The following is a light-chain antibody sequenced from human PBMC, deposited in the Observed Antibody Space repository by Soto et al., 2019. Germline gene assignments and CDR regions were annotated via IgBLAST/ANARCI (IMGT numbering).Light chain of an antibody. J-gene: IGLJ2*01. CDR1: TETVTSGHY. CDR3: SLSYSGGRI. Sequence: QAVVTQDPSLTVSPGGTVTLNCGSSTETVTSGHYPYWFQQKPGQAPRTLIHDTDNKHSWTPARFSGSLLGGKAALTLSGAQPEDEAEYYCSLSYSGGRIFGGGTKLTVL. V-gene: IGLV7-46*01. CDR2: DTD.